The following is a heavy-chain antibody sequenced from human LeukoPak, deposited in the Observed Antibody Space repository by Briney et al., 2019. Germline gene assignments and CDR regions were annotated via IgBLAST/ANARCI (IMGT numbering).Heavy chain of an antibody. J-gene: IGHJ6*03. CDR2: ISSSSSYI. V-gene: IGHV3-21*01. Sequence: GGSLRLSCAASGFTFSSYSMNWVRQAPGKGLEWVSSISSSSSYIYYADSVKGRFTISRDNAKNSLYLQMNSLRAEDTAVYYCARSVYCTNGVCYIVRGNYYYMDVWGKGTTVTVSS. CDR1: GFTFSSYS. D-gene: IGHD2-8*01. CDR3: ARSVYCTNGVCYIVRGNYYYMDV.